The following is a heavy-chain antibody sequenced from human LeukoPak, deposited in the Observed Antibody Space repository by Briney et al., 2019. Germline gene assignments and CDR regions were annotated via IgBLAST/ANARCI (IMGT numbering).Heavy chain of an antibody. J-gene: IGHJ4*02. D-gene: IGHD4-23*01. V-gene: IGHV3-20*04. CDR2: INWNGGST. CDR1: GFTFDDYG. CDR3: ARGEDYGGNDYYFDS. Sequence: AGGSLRLSCAASGFTFDDYGMSWVRQAPGKRLEWVSGINWNGGSTAYADSVKGRFTISRDNAKNSLYLQMNSLRAEDTALYYCARGEDYGGNDYYFDSWGQGTLVTVSS.